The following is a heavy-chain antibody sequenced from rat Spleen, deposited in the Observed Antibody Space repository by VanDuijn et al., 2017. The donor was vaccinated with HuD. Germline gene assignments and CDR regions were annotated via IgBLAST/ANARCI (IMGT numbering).Heavy chain of an antibody. J-gene: IGHJ2*01. Sequence: EVQLQESGPGLVKPSQSLSLTCSVTGYSITSTYRWNWIRKFPGNKMEWMGYISYSDNTSYNPSLKSQISITRDKSKNQFFLQLNSVTTEDTATYCCARGTYFRHWGQGVMVTVSS. CDR1: GYSITSTY. CDR3: ARGTYFRH. V-gene: IGHV3-1*01. CDR2: ISYSDNT. D-gene: IGHD4-6*01.